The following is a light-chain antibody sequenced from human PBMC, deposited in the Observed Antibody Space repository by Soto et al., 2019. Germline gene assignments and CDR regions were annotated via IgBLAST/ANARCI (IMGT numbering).Light chain of an antibody. Sequence: DIQMTQSPSTLPASVGDRVSITCRASQSINSWLAWYQLKPGKAPKLLIYKASSLESGVPSRFSGSESGTEFTLTISSLQPDDIATYFCQQYNSYPLTFDGGTKVEIK. J-gene: IGKJ4*01. CDR3: QQYNSYPLT. CDR1: QSINSW. V-gene: IGKV1-5*03. CDR2: KAS.